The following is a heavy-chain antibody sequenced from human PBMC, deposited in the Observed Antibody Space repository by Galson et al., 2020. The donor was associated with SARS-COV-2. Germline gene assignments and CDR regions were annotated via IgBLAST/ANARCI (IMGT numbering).Heavy chain of an antibody. CDR1: GYSFTSFW. CDR3: ARQLSGNTPRESDSGYDVDY. CDR2: IYPVYSET. J-gene: IGHJ4*02. D-gene: IGHD5-12*01. Sequence: KIGESLKIPCQVSGYSFTSFWITWVRQMPGKGLEWIGIIYPVYSETRYSPSFQDQISLPADKSISTAYLQWISLKASDTATYYCARQLSGNTPRESDSGYDVDYWGQGTLVTVSS. V-gene: IGHV5-51*01.